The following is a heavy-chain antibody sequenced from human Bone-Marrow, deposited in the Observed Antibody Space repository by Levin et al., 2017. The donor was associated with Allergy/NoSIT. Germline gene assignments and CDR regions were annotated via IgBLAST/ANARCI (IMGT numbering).Heavy chain of an antibody. CDR1: GFTFDDYA. J-gene: IGHJ4*02. D-gene: IGHD3-10*01. V-gene: IGHV3-9*01. CDR3: AKDLGFGSSFDRNDY. Sequence: GGSLRLSCAASGFTFDDYAMHWVRQAPGKGLEWVSGISWNSGSIGYADSVKGRFTISRDNAKNSLYLQMNSLRAEDTALYYCAKDLGFGSSFDRNDYWGQGTLVTVSS. CDR2: ISWNSGSI.